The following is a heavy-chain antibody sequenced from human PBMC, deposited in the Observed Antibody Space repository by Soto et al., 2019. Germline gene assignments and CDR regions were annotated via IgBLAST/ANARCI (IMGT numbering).Heavy chain of an antibody. Sequence: LSLTCTVSGASINSADYYWSWIRQPPGRGLEWIGYISYSGTTFYNPSLKSRLSLSVDASQNHFSLHLSSVTAADTAFYYCARASTVKGVLRDFDYWGRGTLVTVSS. D-gene: IGHD4-4*01. CDR3: ARASTVKGVLRDFDY. CDR1: GASINSADYY. J-gene: IGHJ4*02. CDR2: ISYSGTT. V-gene: IGHV4-30-4*01.